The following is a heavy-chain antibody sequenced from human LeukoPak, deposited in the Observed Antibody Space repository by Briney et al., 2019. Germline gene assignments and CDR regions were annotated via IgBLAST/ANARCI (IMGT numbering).Heavy chain of an antibody. V-gene: IGHV1-18*01. CDR1: GYTFTSYG. Sequence: ASVKVSCKASGYTFTSYGISWVRQAPGQGLEWMGWISAYNGNTNYAQKLQGRVTMTTDTSTSTAYMELRSLRSDDTAVYYCARDRSLGYCSSTSCYTSYYYYYGMDVWGQGTTVTVSS. CDR2: ISAYNGNT. D-gene: IGHD2-2*02. CDR3: ARDRSLGYCSSTSCYTSYYYYYGMDV. J-gene: IGHJ6*02.